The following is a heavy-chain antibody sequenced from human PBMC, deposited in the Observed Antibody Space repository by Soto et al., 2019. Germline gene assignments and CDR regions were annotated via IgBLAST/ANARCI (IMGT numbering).Heavy chain of an antibody. CDR3: VRESRTDEDGYDARGYYFDY. V-gene: IGHV3-11*06. Sequence: QVQLVESGGGLVKPGGSLRLACAASGFTFSDYYMSWVRQAPGKGLEWVSFISLGDSYKKTADSVKGRFTISRDNAKNSLYLQMNSLRAEDTALYYCVRESRTDEDGYDARGYYFDYWGQVTLVTVSS. J-gene: IGHJ4*02. CDR1: GFTFSDYY. CDR2: ISLGDSYK. D-gene: IGHD5-12*01.